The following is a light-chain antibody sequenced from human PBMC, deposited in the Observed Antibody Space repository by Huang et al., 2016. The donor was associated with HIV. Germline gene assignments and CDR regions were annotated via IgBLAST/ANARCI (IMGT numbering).Light chain of an antibody. V-gene: IGKV3-11*01. CDR1: QSVSSS. Sequence: EIVLTQSPATLSLSPGDKATLSCRASQSVSSSLAWYQQKPGQAPRLLSYDASHRAAGIPARFSGSGSGTDFTLTISSLEPEDFALYYCQQRSNWPPLTFGGGTKVEIK. J-gene: IGKJ4*01. CDR3: QQRSNWPPLT. CDR2: DAS.